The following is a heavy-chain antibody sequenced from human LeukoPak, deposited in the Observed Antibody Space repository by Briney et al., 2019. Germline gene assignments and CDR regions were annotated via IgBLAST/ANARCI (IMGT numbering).Heavy chain of an antibody. V-gene: IGHV3-23*01. CDR3: ALRGIVVIHNENWFDP. J-gene: IGHJ5*02. CDR1: GFTFSIYA. Sequence: GGSLRLSCAASGFTFSIYAMSWVRQAPGKGLEWVSAISGSGGTAYYADSVKGRFTISRDNSKNTLYLQMNSLRAEDTAVYYCALRGIVVIHNENWFDPWGQGTLVTVSS. D-gene: IGHD3-22*01. CDR2: ISGSGGTA.